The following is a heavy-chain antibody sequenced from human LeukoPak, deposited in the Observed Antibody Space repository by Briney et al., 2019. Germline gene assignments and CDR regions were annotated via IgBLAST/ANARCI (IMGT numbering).Heavy chain of an antibody. J-gene: IGHJ5*02. Sequence: GASVKVSCKASGYTLTELSMHWVRQAPGKGLEWMGGFDPEDGETIYAQKFQGRVTMTEDTSTDTAYMELSSLRSEDTAVYYCATDFSKYQLLRSALLQFDPWGQGTLVTVSS. CDR2: FDPEDGET. CDR3: ATDFSKYQLLRSALLQFDP. V-gene: IGHV1-24*01. CDR1: GYTLTELS. D-gene: IGHD2-2*01.